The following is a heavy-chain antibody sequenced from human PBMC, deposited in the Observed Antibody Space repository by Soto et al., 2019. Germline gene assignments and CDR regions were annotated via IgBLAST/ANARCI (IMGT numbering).Heavy chain of an antibody. CDR2: INHSGST. Sequence: SETLSLTCAVYGGSFSGYYWSWIRQPPGKGLEWIGEINHSGSTNYNPSLKSRVTISVDTSKNQFSLKLSSVTAADTAVYYCARGPGSSSGWPIRNWFDPWGQGTLVTVSS. CDR3: ARGPGSSSGWPIRNWFDP. V-gene: IGHV4-34*01. D-gene: IGHD6-19*01. J-gene: IGHJ5*02. CDR1: GGSFSGYY.